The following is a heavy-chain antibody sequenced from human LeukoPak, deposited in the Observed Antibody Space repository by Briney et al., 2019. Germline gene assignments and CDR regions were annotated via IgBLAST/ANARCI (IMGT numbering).Heavy chain of an antibody. CDR1: GFTFSDYY. V-gene: IGHV3-11*01. Sequence: GSLRLSCAASGFTFSDYYMSWIRQAPGKGLEWVSYISGSGSTIYYADSVKGRFTISRDNAKNSLYLQMNSLRAEDTAVYYCARNGVKGIQLWLHYWGQGTLVTVSS. D-gene: IGHD5-18*01. CDR2: ISGSGSTI. J-gene: IGHJ4*02. CDR3: ARNGVKGIQLWLHY.